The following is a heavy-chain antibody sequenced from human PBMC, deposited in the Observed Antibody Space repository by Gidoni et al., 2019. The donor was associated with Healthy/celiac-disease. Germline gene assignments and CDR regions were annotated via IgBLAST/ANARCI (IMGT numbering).Heavy chain of an antibody. Sequence: QVQLVQSGAEVKKPGASVKVSCKVSGYTLTELSRHWVRQAPGKGLEWMGGFDPEDGETIYAQNFQGRVTMTEDTSTDTAYMELSSLRSEDTAVYYCATSGLRPGDILTGYFYWGQGTLVTVSS. CDR2: FDPEDGET. D-gene: IGHD3-9*01. CDR1: GYTLTELS. J-gene: IGHJ4*02. V-gene: IGHV1-24*01. CDR3: ATSGLRPGDILTGYFY.